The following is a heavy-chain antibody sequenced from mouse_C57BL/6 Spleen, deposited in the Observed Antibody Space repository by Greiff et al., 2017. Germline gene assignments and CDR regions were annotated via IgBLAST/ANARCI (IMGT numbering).Heavy chain of an antibody. D-gene: IGHD2-1*01. CDR1: GYTFTSYW. CDR2: IDPSDSYT. V-gene: IGHV1-50*01. J-gene: IGHJ2*01. Sequence: VQLQQPGAELVKPGASVKLSCKASGYTFTSYWMQWVKQRPGQGLEWIGEIDPSDSYTNYNQKFKGKATLTVDPSSSTAYMQLSSLTSEDSAVYYCARRYGNYFDYWGQGTTLTVSS. CDR3: ARRYGNYFDY.